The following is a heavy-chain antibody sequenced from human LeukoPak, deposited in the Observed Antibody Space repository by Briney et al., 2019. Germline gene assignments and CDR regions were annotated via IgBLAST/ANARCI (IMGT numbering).Heavy chain of an antibody. CDR2: IWYEGSNK. D-gene: IGHD3-22*01. CDR3: AKDTNYYDSSGYYN. CDR1: GFTFSSYG. Sequence: PGRSLRLSCAASGFTFSSYGVHWVRQAPGKGLECVAVIWYEGSNKYYADSVKGRFTISRDNSKNALYLQMNSLRAEDTAVYYCAKDTNYYDSSGYYNWGQGTLVTVSS. V-gene: IGHV3-33*06. J-gene: IGHJ4*02.